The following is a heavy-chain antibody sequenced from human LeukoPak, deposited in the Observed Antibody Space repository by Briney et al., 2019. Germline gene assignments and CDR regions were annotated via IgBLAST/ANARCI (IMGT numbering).Heavy chain of an antibody. J-gene: IGHJ5*02. D-gene: IGHD2-21*01. V-gene: IGHV4-30-2*01. CDR3: ARRIVVKNWFDP. CDR1: GGSISSGGYS. CDR2: IYHSGST. Sequence: SQTLSLTCAVSGGSISSGGYSWSWIRQPPGKGLEWIGYIYHSGSTYYNPSLKSRVTIPVDRSKNQFSLKLSSVTAADTAVYYCARRIVVKNWFDPWGQGTLVTVSS.